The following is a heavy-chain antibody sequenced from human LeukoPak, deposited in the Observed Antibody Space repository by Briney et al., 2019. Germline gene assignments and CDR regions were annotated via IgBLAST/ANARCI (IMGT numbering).Heavy chain of an antibody. CDR3: ARHIAPRDIVVVVAAIPAYWYFDL. D-gene: IGHD2-15*01. CDR1: GGSISSSSYY. J-gene: IGHJ2*01. CDR2: IYYSGST. V-gene: IGHV4-39*01. Sequence: SETLSLTCTVSGGSISSSSYYWGWIRPPPGKGLEWIGSIYYSGSTYYNPSLKSRVTISVDTSKNQFSLKLSSVTAADTAVYYCARHIAPRDIVVVVAAIPAYWYFDLWGRGTLVTVSS.